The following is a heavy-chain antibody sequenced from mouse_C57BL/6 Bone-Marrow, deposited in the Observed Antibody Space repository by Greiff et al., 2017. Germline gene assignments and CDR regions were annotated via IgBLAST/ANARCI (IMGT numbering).Heavy chain of an antibody. Sequence: QVQLQQPGAELVKPGASVKLSCKASGYTFTSYWMHWVKQRPGQGLEWIGMIHPTSGSTNYNEKFKSKATLTVDKSSSTAYMQLSSLTSEDSAVDYCARPDYYVSKSWFAYWGQGTLVTVSA. J-gene: IGHJ3*01. V-gene: IGHV1-64*01. D-gene: IGHD1-1*01. CDR2: IHPTSGST. CDR3: ARPDYYVSKSWFAY. CDR1: GYTFTSYW.